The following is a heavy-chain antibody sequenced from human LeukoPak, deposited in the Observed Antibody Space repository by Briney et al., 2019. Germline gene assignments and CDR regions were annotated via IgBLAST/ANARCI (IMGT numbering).Heavy chain of an antibody. D-gene: IGHD3-10*01. CDR3: ARAQNYYGSGSYYTAPGAFDI. Sequence: GGSLRLSCAASGFTFSNYGMHWVRQAPGKGLEWVSVIYSGGSTYYADSVKGRFTISRDNSKNTLYLQMNSLRAEDTAVYYCARAQNYYGSGSYYTAPGAFDIWGQGTMVTVSS. CDR2: IYSGGST. CDR1: GFTFSNYG. J-gene: IGHJ3*02. V-gene: IGHV3-53*01.